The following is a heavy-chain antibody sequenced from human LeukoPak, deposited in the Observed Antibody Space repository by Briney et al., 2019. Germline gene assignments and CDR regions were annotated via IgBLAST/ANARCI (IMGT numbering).Heavy chain of an antibody. CDR3: AKDLVGATNY. J-gene: IGHJ4*02. V-gene: IGHV3-23*01. Sequence: GGSLRLSCAASGFPFSNFAMSWVRQAPGKGLEWVSAISGSGSSTHYADSVKGRFTISRDNSKNTLYLQMNGLRAEDTAIFYCAKDLVGATNYWGQGTLVAVSS. D-gene: IGHD1-26*01. CDR1: GFPFSNFA. CDR2: ISGSGSST.